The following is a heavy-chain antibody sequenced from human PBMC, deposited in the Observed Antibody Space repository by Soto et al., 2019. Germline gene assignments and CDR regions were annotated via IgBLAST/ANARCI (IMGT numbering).Heavy chain of an antibody. CDR3: ARGPADYDFWSGYPRAEYFQH. J-gene: IGHJ1*01. CDR1: GYTFTSYA. D-gene: IGHD3-3*01. Sequence: ASVKVSCKASGYTFTSYAMHWVRQAPGQRLKWMGWINAGNGNTKYSQKFQGRVTITRDTSASTAYMELSSLRSEDTAVYYCARGPADYDFWSGYPRAEYFQHWGQGTLVTVSS. V-gene: IGHV1-3*01. CDR2: INAGNGNT.